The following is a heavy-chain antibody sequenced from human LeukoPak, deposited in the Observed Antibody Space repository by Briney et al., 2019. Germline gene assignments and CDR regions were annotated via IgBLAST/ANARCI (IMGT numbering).Heavy chain of an antibody. J-gene: IGHJ4*02. V-gene: IGHV4-4*07. CDR1: GGSISSYY. D-gene: IGHD6-13*01. CDR2: IYSTGST. CDR3: ARQIASAGTAGFDF. Sequence: SETLSLTCTVSGGSISSYYWSWIRQPAGKGLEWIGRIYSTGSTNYNPSLKSRVTTSVDTSKNQFSLRLRLVTAADTAVYYCARQIASAGTAGFDFWGQGALVTVSS.